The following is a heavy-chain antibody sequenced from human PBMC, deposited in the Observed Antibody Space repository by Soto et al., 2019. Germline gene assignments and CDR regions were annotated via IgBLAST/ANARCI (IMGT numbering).Heavy chain of an antibody. J-gene: IGHJ4*02. CDR1: GFTFSSYG. V-gene: IGHV3-33*01. Sequence: GGSLRLSCAASGFTFSSYGMHWVRQAPGKGLEWVAVIWYDGSNKYYADSVKGRFTISRDNSKNTLYLQVNSLRAEDTAVYYCARDLGGDDGGYWGQGTLVTVSS. D-gene: IGHD4-17*01. CDR3: ARDLGGDDGGY. CDR2: IWYDGSNK.